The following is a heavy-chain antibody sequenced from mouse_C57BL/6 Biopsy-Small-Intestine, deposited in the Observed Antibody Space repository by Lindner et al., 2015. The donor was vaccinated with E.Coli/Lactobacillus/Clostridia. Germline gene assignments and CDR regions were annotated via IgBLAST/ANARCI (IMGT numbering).Heavy chain of an antibody. CDR1: GYSFTGYF. V-gene: IGHV1-20*01. Sequence: VQLQESGPELVKPGDSVKISCKASGYSFTGYFMNWVMQSHGKSLEWIGRINPYNGDTFYNQKFKGKATLTVDKSSSTAHMELRSLTSEDSAVYYCARMDSSYYFDYWGQGTTLTVSS. J-gene: IGHJ2*01. CDR3: ARMDSSYYFDY. CDR2: INPYNGDT.